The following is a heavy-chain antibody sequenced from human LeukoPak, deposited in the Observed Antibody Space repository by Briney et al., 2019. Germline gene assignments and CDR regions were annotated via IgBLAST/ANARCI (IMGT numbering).Heavy chain of an antibody. D-gene: IGHD2-2*01. J-gene: IGHJ5*02. CDR1: GGSFSGYY. CDR3: ARGDCSSPSCYLSDWFDP. CDR2: INHNGST. Sequence: TLSLTXAVYGGSFSGYYWSWIRQPPGKGLEWIGEINHNGSTNYNPSLESRVTISIDTSKNQISLKLSSVTAADTALYYCARGDCSSPSCYLSDWFDPWGQGTLVTVSS. V-gene: IGHV4-34*01.